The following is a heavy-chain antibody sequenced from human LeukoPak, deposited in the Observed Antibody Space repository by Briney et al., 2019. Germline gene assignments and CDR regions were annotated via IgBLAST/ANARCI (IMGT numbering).Heavy chain of an antibody. CDR3: ARGLSSRYGCESYYGSWGPFVP. D-gene: IGHD1-26*01. V-gene: IGHV4-30-2*01. CDR2: IYHSGST. Sequence: PSETLSLTCAVSGGSISSGGYSWSWIRQPPGKGLEWIGYIYHSGSTYYNPSLKSRVTISVDRSKNKFSLKLSSVTAAHTAVFYCARGLSSRYGCESYYGSWGPFVPWGQGPL. J-gene: IGHJ1*01. CDR1: GGSISSGGYS.